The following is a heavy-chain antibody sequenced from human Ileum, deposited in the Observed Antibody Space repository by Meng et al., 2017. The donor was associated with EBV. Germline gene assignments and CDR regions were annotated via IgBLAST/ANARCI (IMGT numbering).Heavy chain of an antibody. J-gene: IGHJ4*02. CDR3: GRDQGRELINH. CDR1: GDSIGSDIW. D-gene: IGHD1-7*01. CDR2: VYHRGDT. Sequence: QGHVQESGPGLGKPSGPLSLSGTVAGDSIGSDIWWSWVRQPPGKGLEWIGEVYHRGDTNYNPSLKRRVDISVDKSKNQFYLSLFSVTAADTAVYYCGRDQGRELINHWGQGTLVTVSS. V-gene: IGHV4-4*02.